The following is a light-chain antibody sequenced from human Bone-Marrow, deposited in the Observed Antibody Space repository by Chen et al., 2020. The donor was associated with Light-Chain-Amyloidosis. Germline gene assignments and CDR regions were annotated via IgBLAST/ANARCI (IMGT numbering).Light chain of an antibody. CDR2: GNS. J-gene: IGLJ3*02. CDR3: QSYDSSLSGVV. CDR1: SSKIGAGYD. V-gene: IGLV1-40*01. Sequence: QSVLTQPPSVSGPPGHLVTISSTGCSSKIGAGYDVHWYRQLPGTAPKLLIYGNSNRPSGVPERFSGSRSGTSASLAITGLQAEDEADYYCQSYDSSLSGVVFGGGTRLTVL.